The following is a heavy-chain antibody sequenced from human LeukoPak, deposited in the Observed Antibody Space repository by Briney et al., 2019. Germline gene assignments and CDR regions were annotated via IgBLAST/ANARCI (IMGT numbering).Heavy chain of an antibody. D-gene: IGHD5-24*01. CDR3: ARGATREMATPYYYGMDV. Sequence: ASVKASCKASGGTFSSYAISWVRQAPGQGLEWMGGIIPIFGTANYAQKFQGRVTITADESTSTAYMELSSLRSEDTAVYYCARGATREMATPYYYGMDVWGQGTTVTVSS. CDR1: GGTFSSYA. CDR2: IIPIFGTA. V-gene: IGHV1-69*13. J-gene: IGHJ6*02.